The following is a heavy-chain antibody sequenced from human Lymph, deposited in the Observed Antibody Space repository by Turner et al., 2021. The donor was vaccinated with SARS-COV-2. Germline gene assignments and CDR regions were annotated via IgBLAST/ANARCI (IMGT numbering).Heavy chain of an antibody. Sequence: QVQLVESGGGAVQPGRSLRLSCSASGFTFSSYAMHWVRQAPGKGLEWVAVISFDGNNKYYTDSVKGRFTISRDNSKNTLYLQLNSLRPEDTAVYYCARGDYYGSGTYPGKTFDYWGQGTLVTVSS. CDR3: ARGDYYGSGTYPGKTFDY. CDR2: ISFDGNNK. J-gene: IGHJ4*02. CDR1: GFTFSSYA. D-gene: IGHD3-10*01. V-gene: IGHV3-30-3*01.